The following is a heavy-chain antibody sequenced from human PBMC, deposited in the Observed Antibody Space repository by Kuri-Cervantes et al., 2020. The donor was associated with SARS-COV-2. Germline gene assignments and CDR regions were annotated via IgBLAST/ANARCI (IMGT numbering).Heavy chain of an antibody. Sequence: ESLKISCTVSGGSIGSRNYYWGWIRQPPGMGLEWIGSIYHTGSIYHSGSTSYSPSLKSRVTMSVDTSKNQFSLKLTSVTAADTAVYYCARADPSITIFGVVIIGAFDIWGQGTMVTVSS. CDR1: GGSIGSRNYY. D-gene: IGHD3-3*01. CDR3: ARADPSITIFGVVIIGAFDI. J-gene: IGHJ3*02. V-gene: IGHV4-39*02. CDR2: IYHTGSIYHSGST.